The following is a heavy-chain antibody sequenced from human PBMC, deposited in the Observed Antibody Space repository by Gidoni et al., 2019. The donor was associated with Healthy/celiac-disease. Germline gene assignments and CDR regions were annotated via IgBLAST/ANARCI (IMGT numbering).Heavy chain of an antibody. Sequence: QVQLQESGPGLVKPSETLSLPCTVSGGSISSYYWSWIRQPAGKGLEWIGRIYTSGSTNYNPSLKSRVTRSVDTSKNQFSLKLSSVTAADTAVYYCARDSIAVAGTSAAFDIWGQGTMVTVSS. V-gene: IGHV4-4*07. D-gene: IGHD6-19*01. CDR1: GGSISSYY. CDR3: ARDSIAVAGTSAAFDI. J-gene: IGHJ3*02. CDR2: IYTSGST.